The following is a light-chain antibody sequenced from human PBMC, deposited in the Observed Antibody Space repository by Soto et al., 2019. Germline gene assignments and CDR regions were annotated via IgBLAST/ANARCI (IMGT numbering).Light chain of an antibody. Sequence: QSALTQPRSVSGSPGQSFTISCTGTSSDVGGYNYVSWYQQHPGKAPKLMIYDVSKRPSGVPDRFSGSKSGNTASLTISGLQAEDEADYYCCSYAGSYTFGYVFGTGTKLTVL. J-gene: IGLJ1*01. CDR2: DVS. CDR1: SSDVGGYNY. V-gene: IGLV2-11*01. CDR3: CSYAGSYTFGYV.